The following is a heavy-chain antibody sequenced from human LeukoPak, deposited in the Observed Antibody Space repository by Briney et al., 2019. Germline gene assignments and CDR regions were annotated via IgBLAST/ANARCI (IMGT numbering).Heavy chain of an antibody. J-gene: IGHJ4*02. CDR3: ARDRGGSYSAIDY. D-gene: IGHD1-26*01. V-gene: IGHV3-48*04. Sequence: PGGSLRLSCAASGFTFSSYSMNWVRQAPGKGLEWVSFISSSSSTIYYADSVKGRFTISRDNAKNSLYLQMNSLRAEDTAVYYCARDRGGSYSAIDYWGQGTLATVSS. CDR1: GFTFSSYS. CDR2: ISSSSSTI.